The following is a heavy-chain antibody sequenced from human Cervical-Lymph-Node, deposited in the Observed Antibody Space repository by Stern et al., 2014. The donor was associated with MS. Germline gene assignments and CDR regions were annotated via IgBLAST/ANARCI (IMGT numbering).Heavy chain of an antibody. D-gene: IGHD2-2*02. V-gene: IGHV3-21*01. CDR1: GFTFKTFT. CDR2: ISASSTYI. Sequence: EVQLVESGGGLVKPGGSLRLSCVASGFTFKTFTMNWVRQTPGKGLEWIASISASSTYIYYADSMKGRFTVSRDNAKNSLYLQMNNLSAEDTAVYYCARGSLCSSSSCYKGGFDPWGRGTQVTVSS. J-gene: IGHJ2*01. CDR3: ARGSLCSSSSCYKGGFDP.